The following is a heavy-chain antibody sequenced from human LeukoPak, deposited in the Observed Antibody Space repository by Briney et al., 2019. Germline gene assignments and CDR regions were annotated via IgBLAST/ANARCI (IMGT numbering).Heavy chain of an antibody. CDR1: GDSISSYY. CDR3: ARDSALRDYFDY. D-gene: IGHD4-17*01. J-gene: IGHJ4*02. CDR2: IYYSGST. V-gene: IGHV4-59*01. Sequence: SETLSLTCTVSGDSISSYYWSWIRQPPGKGLEWIGYIYYSGSTNYNPSLKSRVTISVDTSKNQFSLKLSSVTAADTAVYYCARDSALRDYFDYWGQGTLVTVSS.